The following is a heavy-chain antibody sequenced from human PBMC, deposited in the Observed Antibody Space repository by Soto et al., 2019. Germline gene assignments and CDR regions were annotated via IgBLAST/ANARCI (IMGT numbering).Heavy chain of an antibody. J-gene: IGHJ6*02. CDR1: GFTFSNAW. CDR2: IKSKTDGGTT. Sequence: PGGSLRLSCAASGFTFSNAWMNWVRQAPGKGLEWVGRIKSKTDGGTTDYAAPVKGRFTISRDDSKNTLYLQMNSLKTEDTAVYYCTTDFQLLWFGELYFHGMDVWGQGTTVTVSS. CDR3: TTDFQLLWFGELYFHGMDV. V-gene: IGHV3-15*07. D-gene: IGHD3-10*01.